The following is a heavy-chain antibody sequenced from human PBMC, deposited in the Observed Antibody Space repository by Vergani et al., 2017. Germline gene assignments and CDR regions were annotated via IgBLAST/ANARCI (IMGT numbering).Heavy chain of an antibody. CDR2: IYVSGIT. CDR3: ARDNKQLRPRAFDL. V-gene: IGHV4-61*02. CDR1: GASINNDFYY. D-gene: IGHD1-1*01. J-gene: IGHJ3*01. Sequence: QVQLQESGPGLVKPSQTLSLTCTVSGASINNDFYYWHWIRQPAGKGLEWIGRIYVSGITDYNSSLQSRVSMSVDTSKNQFSLTLTSVTAADTAVYYCARDNKQLRPRAFDLWVQETIVTV.